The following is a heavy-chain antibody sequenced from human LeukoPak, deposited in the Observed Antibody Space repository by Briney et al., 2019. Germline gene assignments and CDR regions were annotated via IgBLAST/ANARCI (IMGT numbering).Heavy chain of an antibody. Sequence: GGSLRLSCAASGFSFNIYAMSWVRQALGKGLEWVSAISGSGGSTYYADSVKGRFTISRDNSKNTLYLQMNSLRAEDTAVYYCAKAQLWFGELAPFDYWGQGTLVTVSS. CDR3: AKAQLWFGELAPFDY. D-gene: IGHD3-10*01. CDR2: ISGSGGST. J-gene: IGHJ4*02. V-gene: IGHV3-23*01. CDR1: GFSFNIYA.